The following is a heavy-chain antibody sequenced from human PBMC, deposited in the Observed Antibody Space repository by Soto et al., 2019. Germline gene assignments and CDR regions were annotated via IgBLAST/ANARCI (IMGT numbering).Heavy chain of an antibody. V-gene: IGHV1-8*01. J-gene: IGHJ6*04. CDR3: RRRGYTRGWFSNSYSGMAA. D-gene: IGHD6-19*01. CDR2: MNPNSGNT. CDR1: GYTFTSYD. Sequence: QVQLVQSGAEVKKPGASVKVSCKASGYTFTSYDINWVRQATGQGLEWMGWMNPNSGNTGYAQKFQGRVTMTRNTPITQPSMDLGALRFEDPPVYSGRRRGYTRGWFSNSYSGMAAWGKGPPSPSPQ.